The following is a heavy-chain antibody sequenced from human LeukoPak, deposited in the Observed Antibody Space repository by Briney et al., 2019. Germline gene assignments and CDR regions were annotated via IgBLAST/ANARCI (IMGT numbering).Heavy chain of an antibody. CDR3: ARLMSNAFDI. CDR1: GFTLITYS. J-gene: IGHJ3*02. D-gene: IGHD5/OR15-5a*01. V-gene: IGHV3-48*01. CDR2: ISSSGSTM. Sequence: GGSLRLSCAASGFTLITYSLNWIRQAPGKGLEWVSYISSSGSTMYYADSVKGRFIISRDSAENSLYLQMNTLRAEDTAVYYCARLMSNAFDIWGQGAMVTVSS.